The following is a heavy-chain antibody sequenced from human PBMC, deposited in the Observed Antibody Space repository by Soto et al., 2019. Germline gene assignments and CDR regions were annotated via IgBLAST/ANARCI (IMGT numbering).Heavy chain of an antibody. D-gene: IGHD6-19*01. J-gene: IGHJ4*02. CDR3: ARRYSSGDY. Sequence: EVQLVESGGGLVKPGGSLRLSCAAPGFTFSSYTMNWVRQAPGKGLEWVSSISSSSSYIYYADSVKGRFTISRDNAKNSLSLQMDSLRAEDRAVYYCARRYSSGDYWGQGTLVTVS. CDR1: GFTFSSYT. V-gene: IGHV3-21*01. CDR2: ISSSSSYI.